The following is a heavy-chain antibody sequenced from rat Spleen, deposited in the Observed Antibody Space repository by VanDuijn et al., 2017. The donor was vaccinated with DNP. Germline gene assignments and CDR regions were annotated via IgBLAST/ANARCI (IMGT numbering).Heavy chain of an antibody. CDR2: ITTSGGTT. CDR3: TRTDGSYGFDY. V-gene: IGHV5-46*01. Sequence: EVQLVETGGGLVQPGRSLKLSCVASGFTFSNFPMAWVRQAPTKGLEWVATITTSGGTTYCRDSVKGRFTISRDDAKNTLYLQMTSLRSEDTATYYCTRTDGSYGFDYWGQGVMVTVSS. D-gene: IGHD1-3*01. CDR1: GFTFSNFP. J-gene: IGHJ2*01.